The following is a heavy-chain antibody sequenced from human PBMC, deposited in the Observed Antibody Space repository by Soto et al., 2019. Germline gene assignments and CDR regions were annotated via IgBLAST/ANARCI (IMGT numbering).Heavy chain of an antibody. CDR1: CGSIISGGYY. CDR2: IYYSGST. Sequence: SETLSLTCTFSCGSIISGGYYWICIRQHPGKGLEWIGYIYYSGSTYYNPSLKSRVTISVDTSKNQFSLKLSPVTAAAPAVYYCARVGLKEYRMDVWGQGTTVTVSS. CDR3: ARVGLKEYRMDV. V-gene: IGHV4-31*03. J-gene: IGHJ6*02.